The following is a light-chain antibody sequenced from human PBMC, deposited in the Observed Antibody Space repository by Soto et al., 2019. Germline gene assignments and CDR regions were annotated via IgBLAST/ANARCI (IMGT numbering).Light chain of an antibody. J-gene: IGLJ2*01. CDR1: TSTLGGYNY. CDR3: SSYTSSSTLGVV. Sequence: QSALTQPASVSGSPGRSIPISSTGTTSTLGGYNYVSWYQQHPGKAPKLMIYEVSNRPSGVSNRFSGSKSGNTASLTISGLQAEDEADYYCSSYTSSSTLGVVFGGGTKLTVL. V-gene: IGLV2-14*01. CDR2: EVS.